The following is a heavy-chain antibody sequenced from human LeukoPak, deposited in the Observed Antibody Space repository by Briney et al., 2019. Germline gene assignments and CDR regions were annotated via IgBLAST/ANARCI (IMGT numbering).Heavy chain of an antibody. CDR2: IYTSGST. V-gene: IGHV4-61*02. D-gene: IGHD5-24*01. CDR3: ARRGRWLQSLGYFDY. J-gene: IGHJ4*02. CDR1: GGSISSGGYS. Sequence: PSETLSLTCAVSGGSISSGGYSWSWIRQPAGKGLEWIGRIYTSGSTNYNPSLKSRVTISVDTSKNQFSLKLSSVTAADTAVYYCARRGRWLQSLGYFDYWGQGTLVTVSS.